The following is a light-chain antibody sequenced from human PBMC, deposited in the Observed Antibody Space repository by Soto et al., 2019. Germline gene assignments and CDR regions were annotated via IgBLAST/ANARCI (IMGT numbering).Light chain of an antibody. J-gene: IGLJ2*01. Sequence: QSALTQPRSVSGSPGQSVTISCTGTSSDVGAYNYVSWYQHHPGKAPIVMIYDVNKRPSGVPDRFSGSKSGNTASLTISGLQAEDEADYHCCSYAGSNHVVFGGGTKLTVL. CDR3: CSYAGSNHVV. CDR2: DVN. V-gene: IGLV2-11*01. CDR1: SSDVGAYNY.